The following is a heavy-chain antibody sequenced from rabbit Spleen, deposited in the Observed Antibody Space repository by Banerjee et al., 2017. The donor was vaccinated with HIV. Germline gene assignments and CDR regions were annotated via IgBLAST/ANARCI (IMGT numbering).Heavy chain of an antibody. V-gene: IGHV1S47*01. D-gene: IGHD2-1*01. Sequence: EESGGGLVQPEGSLTLTCKASGFSFSDRDVMCWVRQAPGKGLEWIGCIYIGSVTTDYANWVNGRFTISSDNAQNTVDLKMNSLTVADTATYFCARGSAAMTMVITGYYLSLWGPGTLVTVS. CDR1: GFSFSDRDV. CDR3: ARGSAAMTMVITGYYLSL. J-gene: IGHJ4*01. CDR2: IYIGSVTT.